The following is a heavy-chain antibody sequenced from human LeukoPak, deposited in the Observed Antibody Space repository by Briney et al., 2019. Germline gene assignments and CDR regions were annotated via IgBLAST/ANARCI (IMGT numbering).Heavy chain of an antibody. CDR1: GYTFTSYY. D-gene: IGHD3-22*01. J-gene: IGHJ2*01. CDR2: ISAYNGNT. Sequence: ASVKVSCKASGYTFTSYYMHWVRQAPGQGLEWMGWISAYNGNTNYAQKLQGRVTMTTDTSTSTAYMELRSLRSDDTAVYYCARDGTMIDPPFDLWGRGTLVTVSS. CDR3: ARDGTMIDPPFDL. V-gene: IGHV1-18*04.